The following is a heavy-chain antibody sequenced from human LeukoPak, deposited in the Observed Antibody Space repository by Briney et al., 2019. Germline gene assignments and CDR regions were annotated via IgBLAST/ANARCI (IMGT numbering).Heavy chain of an antibody. CDR1: GFTFSSYS. D-gene: IGHD3-10*01. Sequence: GGSLRLSCAASGFTFSSYSMNWVRQAPGKGLEWVSSISSSSSYIYYADSVKGRFTISRDNAKNSLYLQMNSLRAEDTAVYYCAREALSGSGSNFDYWGQGTLVTVSS. J-gene: IGHJ4*02. V-gene: IGHV3-21*01. CDR3: AREALSGSGSNFDY. CDR2: ISSSSSYI.